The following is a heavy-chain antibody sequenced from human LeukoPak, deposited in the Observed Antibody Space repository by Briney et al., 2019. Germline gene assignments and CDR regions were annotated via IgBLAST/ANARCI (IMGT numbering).Heavy chain of an antibody. CDR2: ISWNSGSI. D-gene: IGHD3-3*01. Sequence: GGSLRLSCAASGFTFSSYSMHWVRQAPGKGLEWVSGISWNSGSIGYADSVKGRFTISRDNAKNSLYLQMNSLRAEDTALYYCAKATVYDFWSGPLAFDIWGQGTMVTVSS. J-gene: IGHJ3*02. CDR1: GFTFSSYS. CDR3: AKATVYDFWSGPLAFDI. V-gene: IGHV3-9*01.